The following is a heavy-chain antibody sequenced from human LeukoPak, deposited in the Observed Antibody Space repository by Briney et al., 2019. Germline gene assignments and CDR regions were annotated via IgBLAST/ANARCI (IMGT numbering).Heavy chain of an antibody. J-gene: IGHJ4*02. CDR1: CGSFNGYY. V-gene: IGHV4-34*01. CDR2: INHSGST. D-gene: IGHD6-13*01. CDR3: ARVSSSWCFDY. Sequence: SETLSLTCGVYCGSFNGYYWSWLRQPPAKGLEWVGEINHSGSTNYNPSLKSRVNISVDTSKNQFSLKLSSVSAADTAVYYCARVSSSWCFDYWGQGTLVTVSS.